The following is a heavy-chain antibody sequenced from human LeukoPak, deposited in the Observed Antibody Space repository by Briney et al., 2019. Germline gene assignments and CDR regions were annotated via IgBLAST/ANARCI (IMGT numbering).Heavy chain of an antibody. CDR2: IYPGDSDT. D-gene: IGHD5-18*01. V-gene: IGHV5-51*01. CDR1: GYTFTSYW. Sequence: GESLQISCKGSGYTFTSYWIGWVRQMPGKGLEWMGIIYPGDSDTRYSPSFQGQVTISADKSISTAYLQWSSLRASDSAMYYCATTGTAMVTNYFDYWGQGTLVTVSS. CDR3: ATTGTAMVTNYFDY. J-gene: IGHJ4*02.